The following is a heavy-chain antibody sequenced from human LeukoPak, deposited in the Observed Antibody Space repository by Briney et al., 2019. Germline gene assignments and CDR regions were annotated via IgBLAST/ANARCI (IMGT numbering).Heavy chain of an antibody. J-gene: IGHJ3*02. V-gene: IGHV3-7*01. CDR3: ARDRYYDILTGYYNHDAFDI. D-gene: IGHD3-9*01. Sequence: GGSLRLSCTASGFTFSSYWMSWVRQAPGKGLEWVANIKQDGSEKYYVDSVKGRFTISRDNAKNSLYLQMNSLRAEDTAVYYCARDRYYDILTGYYNHDAFDIWGQGTMVTVSS. CDR2: IKQDGSEK. CDR1: GFTFSSYW.